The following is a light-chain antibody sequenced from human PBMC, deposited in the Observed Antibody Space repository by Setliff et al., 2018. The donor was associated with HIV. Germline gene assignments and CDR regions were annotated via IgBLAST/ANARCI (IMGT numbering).Light chain of an antibody. Sequence: QSALTQPASVSGSPGQSITISCTGTSGDIGGYNYVSWYQLLPGKAPKVLIYEVTNRPSGISDRFSGSKSGNTASLTISGLQAEDEADYYCSSYRGTLGEVFGTGTKVTVL. CDR2: EVT. CDR1: SGDIGGYNY. J-gene: IGLJ1*01. V-gene: IGLV2-14*01. CDR3: SSYRGTLGEV.